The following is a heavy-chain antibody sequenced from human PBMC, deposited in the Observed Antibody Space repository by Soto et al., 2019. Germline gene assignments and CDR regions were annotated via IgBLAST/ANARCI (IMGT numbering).Heavy chain of an antibody. Sequence: GGSLRLSCSASLFTFSSYSMNWFRQAPGKGLEWVSYISSSSSTIYYADSVKGRFTISRDNAKNSLYLQMNSLRDEDTAVYYCASPGVVTAIPGGAFDIWGQGTMVTVSS. D-gene: IGHD2-21*02. CDR3: ASPGVVTAIPGGAFDI. CDR1: LFTFSSYS. CDR2: ISSSSSTI. J-gene: IGHJ3*02. V-gene: IGHV3-48*02.